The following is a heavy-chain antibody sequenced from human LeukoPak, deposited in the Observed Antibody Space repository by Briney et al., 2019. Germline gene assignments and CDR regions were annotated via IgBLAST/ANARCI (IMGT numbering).Heavy chain of an antibody. CDR2: IYTSGST. CDR3: ARDYYDSSDHLWWFDP. CDR1: GGSISSYY. V-gene: IGHV4-4*07. J-gene: IGHJ5*02. Sequence: SETLSLTCTVSGGSISSYYCSWIRQPAGEGLEWIGRIYTSGSTNYNPSLKSRVTMSVDTSKNQFSLKLTSVTAADTAVYYCARDYYDSSDHLWWFDPWGQGTLVTVSS. D-gene: IGHD3-22*01.